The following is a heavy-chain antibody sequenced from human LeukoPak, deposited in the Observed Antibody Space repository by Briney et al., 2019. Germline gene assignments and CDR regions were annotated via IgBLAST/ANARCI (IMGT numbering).Heavy chain of an antibody. CDR3: ARFRITMVRGVNPSYGMDV. V-gene: IGHV3-21*01. D-gene: IGHD3-10*01. CDR1: GFTFSSYS. CDR2: ISSSSSYI. J-gene: IGHJ6*02. Sequence: GGSLRLSCAASGFTFSSYSMNWVRQAPGKGLEWVSSISSSSSYIYYADSVKGRFTISRDNAKNSLYLQMNSLRAEDTAVYYCARFRITMVRGVNPSYGMDVWGQGTTVTVSS.